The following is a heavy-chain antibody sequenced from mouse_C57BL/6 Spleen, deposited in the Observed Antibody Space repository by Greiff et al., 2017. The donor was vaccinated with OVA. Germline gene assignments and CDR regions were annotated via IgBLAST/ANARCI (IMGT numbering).Heavy chain of an antibody. V-gene: IGHV1-85*01. Sequence: QVQLQQSGPELVKPGASVKLSCKASGYTFTSYDINWVKQRPGQGLEWIGWIYPRDGSTKYNEKFKGKATLTVDTSSSTAYMELHSLTSEDSAVYFCERVGIYDGYLAWFAYWGQGTLVTVSA. CDR2: IYPRDGST. J-gene: IGHJ3*01. CDR3: ERVGIYDGYLAWFAY. D-gene: IGHD2-3*01. CDR1: GYTFTSYD.